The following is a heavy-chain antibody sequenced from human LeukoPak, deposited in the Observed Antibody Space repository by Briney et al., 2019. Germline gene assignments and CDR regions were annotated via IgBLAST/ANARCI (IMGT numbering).Heavy chain of an antibody. CDR3: ARSKYDVLTGSPDY. CDR2: INPNSGGT. J-gene: IGHJ4*02. D-gene: IGHD3-9*01. CDR1: GYNFAGFY. V-gene: IGHV1-2*02. Sequence: ASVKVSCKASGYNFAGFYMHWVRQAPGHGLERMGWINPNSGGTNYAQTFQGRFTVTSDTTMSTAYMELTRLTSDDSAMYYCARSKYDVLTGSPDYWGQGTLVTVSS.